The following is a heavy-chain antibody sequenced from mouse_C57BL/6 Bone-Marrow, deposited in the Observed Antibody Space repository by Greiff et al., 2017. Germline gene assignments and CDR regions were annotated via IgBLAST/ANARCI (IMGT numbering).Heavy chain of an antibody. CDR2: IWTGGGK. D-gene: IGHD4-1*01. CDR3: ARLTGYFDY. J-gene: IGHJ2*01. V-gene: IGHV2-9-1*01. CDR1: GFSLTSYA. Sequence: QVQLKESGPGLVAPSQSLSITCTVSGFSLTSYAISWVRQPPGKGLEWLGVIWTGGGKNYNSALKSRLSISKENSKSQVFLKMNSLQTDDTARYYCARLTGYFDYWGQGTTLTVSS.